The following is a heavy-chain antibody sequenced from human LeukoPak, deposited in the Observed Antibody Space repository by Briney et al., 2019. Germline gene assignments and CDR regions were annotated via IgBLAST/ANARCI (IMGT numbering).Heavy chain of an antibody. D-gene: IGHD3-3*01. CDR3: ARDLGYDFWSGYYTGWFDP. Sequence: GGSLRLSCAASGFTFSSYWMNWVRQAPEEGLEWVANIKQDGSEKYYVDSVKGRFTISRDNAKNSLYLQMNSLRAEDTAVYYCARDLGYDFWSGYYTGWFDPWGQGTLVTVFS. CDR2: IKQDGSEK. V-gene: IGHV3-7*01. CDR1: GFTFSSYW. J-gene: IGHJ5*02.